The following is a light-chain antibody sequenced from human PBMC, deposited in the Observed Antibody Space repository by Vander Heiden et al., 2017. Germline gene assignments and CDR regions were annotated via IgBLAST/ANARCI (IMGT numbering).Light chain of an antibody. Sequence: QSALTQPASVSGSPGQSITISCTGTSSDVGGYNYVSWYQQHPGKAPKGMIYDVINRPSGVSNRFSGSKSGNTASLTISGLQAEDEADYYCTSYTSRTTWVFGGGTKLTVL. J-gene: IGLJ2*01. CDR3: TSYTSRTTWV. V-gene: IGLV2-14*03. CDR2: DVI. CDR1: SSDVGGYNY.